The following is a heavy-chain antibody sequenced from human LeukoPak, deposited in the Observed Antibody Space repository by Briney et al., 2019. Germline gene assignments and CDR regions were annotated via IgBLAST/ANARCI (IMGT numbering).Heavy chain of an antibody. V-gene: IGHV3-21*01. D-gene: IGHD3-3*01. CDR3: ARERGYDFWSGQSTGFDY. Sequence: PGGSLRLSCAASGFTSSDHYMDWVRQAPGKGLEWVSSISSSSSYIYYADSVKGRFTISRDNAKNSLYLQMNSLRAEDTAVYYCARERGYDFWSGQSTGFDYWGQGTLVTVSS. CDR1: GFTSSDHY. CDR2: ISSSSSYI. J-gene: IGHJ4*02.